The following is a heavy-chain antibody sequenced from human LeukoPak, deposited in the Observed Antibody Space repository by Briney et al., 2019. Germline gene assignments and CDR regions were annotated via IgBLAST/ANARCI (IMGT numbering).Heavy chain of an antibody. CDR1: GFAFSGYS. D-gene: IGHD2/OR15-2a*01. J-gene: IGHJ4*02. CDR3: AKDLYGNFDY. V-gene: IGHV3-48*01. Sequence: GGSLRLSCAASGFAFSGYSMNWVRQAPGKGLEWLSYITSSSSSIYYADSVKGRFTISRDNSKNTLYLQMNSLRAEDTAVYYCAKDLYGNFDYWGQGTLVTVSS. CDR2: ITSSSSSI.